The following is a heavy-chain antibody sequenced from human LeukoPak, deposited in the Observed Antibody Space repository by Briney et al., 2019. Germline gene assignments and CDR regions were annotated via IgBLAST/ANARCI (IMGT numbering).Heavy chain of an antibody. CDR2: ISSSSSTI. CDR3: ARDLEYSTQR. CDR1: GFTFSSYS. J-gene: IGHJ4*02. Sequence: GGSLRLSCATSGFTFSSYSMNWVRQAPGKGLEWVSYISSSSSTIYYADSVKGRFTISRDNAKNSLYLQMNSLRAEDTAVYYCARDLEYSTQRWGQGTLVTVSS. V-gene: IGHV3-48*04. D-gene: IGHD6-6*01.